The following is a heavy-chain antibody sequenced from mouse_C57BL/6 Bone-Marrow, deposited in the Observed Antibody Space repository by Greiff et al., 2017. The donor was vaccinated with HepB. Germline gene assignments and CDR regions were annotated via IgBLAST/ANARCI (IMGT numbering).Heavy chain of an antibody. CDR1: GFSFNTYA. J-gene: IGHJ3*01. V-gene: IGHV10-1*01. CDR2: IRSKSNNYAT. CDR3: VSSYYYGSSYEFAY. D-gene: IGHD1-1*01. Sequence: VQLKESGGGLVQPKGSLKLSCAASGFSFNTYAMNWVRQAPGKGLEWVARIRSKSNNYATYYADSVKDRFTISRDDSESMLYLQMNNLKTEDTAMYYCVSSYYYGSSYEFAYWGQGTLVTVSA.